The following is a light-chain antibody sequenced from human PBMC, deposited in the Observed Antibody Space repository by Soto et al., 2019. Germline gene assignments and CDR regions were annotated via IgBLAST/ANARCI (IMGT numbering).Light chain of an antibody. CDR1: SSDVGGYSY. CDR2: EVI. V-gene: IGLV2-8*01. J-gene: IGLJ2*01. Sequence: QSALTQPPSASGSPGQSVTISCTGTSSDVGGYSYVSWYQQHPGKAPKLMIYEVIKRPSGVPDRFSGSKSGNTASLTVSGLQAEDEADYYCSSYAGSNVVFGGGTKLTVL. CDR3: SSYAGSNVV.